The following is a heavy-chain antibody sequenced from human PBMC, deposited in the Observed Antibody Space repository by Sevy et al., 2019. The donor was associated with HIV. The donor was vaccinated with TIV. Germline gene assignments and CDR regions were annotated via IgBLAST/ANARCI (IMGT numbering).Heavy chain of an antibody. D-gene: IGHD6-19*01. J-gene: IGHJ4*02. Sequence: GGSLRLSCAASGFSVSSHAMHWVRQAPGKGLEWVALLSYDGGAQCYVDSVKGRFSISRDNSKNILYLQMNSLRPADTALYYCTRDAGYSVGWYPSNYWGQGTLVTISS. V-gene: IGHV3-30*04. CDR1: GFSVSSHA. CDR2: LSYDGGAQ. CDR3: TRDAGYSVGWYPSNY.